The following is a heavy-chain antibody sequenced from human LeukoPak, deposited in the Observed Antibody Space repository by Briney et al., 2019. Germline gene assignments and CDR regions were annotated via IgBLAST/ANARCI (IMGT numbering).Heavy chain of an antibody. D-gene: IGHD6-19*01. Sequence: ASVKVSCKASGGTFSSYAISWVRQAPGQGLDWMGRIIPIFGTANYAQKFQGRVTITTDESTSTAHMELSSLRSEDTAVYYCARATVSGWSFDYWGQETLVTVSS. CDR1: GGTFSSYA. V-gene: IGHV1-69*05. CDR3: ARATVSGWSFDY. J-gene: IGHJ4*02. CDR2: IIPIFGTA.